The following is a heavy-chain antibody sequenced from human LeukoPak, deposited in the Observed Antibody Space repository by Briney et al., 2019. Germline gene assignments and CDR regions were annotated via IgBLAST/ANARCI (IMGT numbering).Heavy chain of an antibody. V-gene: IGHV3-23*01. Sequence: GGSLRLSCAASGFTFSTCAMSWVRQAPGKGLEWVSTISGGGRSTDYADSVKGHFTISRDNTKNTLYLQMNSLRAEDTAVYYCARERYFDYWGQGTLVTVSS. CDR1: GFTFSTCA. CDR2: ISGGGRST. CDR3: ARERYFDY. J-gene: IGHJ4*02.